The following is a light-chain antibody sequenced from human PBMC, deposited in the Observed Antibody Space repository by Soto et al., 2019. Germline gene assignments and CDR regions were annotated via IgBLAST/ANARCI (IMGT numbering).Light chain of an antibody. CDR1: QTVASNY. CDR3: QQYNSYSIT. CDR2: GTS. J-gene: IGKJ5*01. V-gene: IGKV3-20*01. Sequence: EIVLTQSPGTLSLSPGERATLSCRASQTVASNYFAWYQQRPGQAPRLLIYGTSSRATGIPDRFSGSGSGTDFTLTISRLDPEDFATYYCQQYNSYSITFGQGTRLEIK.